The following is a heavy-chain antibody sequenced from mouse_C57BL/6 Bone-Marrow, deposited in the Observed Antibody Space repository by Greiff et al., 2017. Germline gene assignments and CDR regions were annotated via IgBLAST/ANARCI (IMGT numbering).Heavy chain of an antibody. J-gene: IGHJ4*01. CDR3: ARGELITTGYYSMDY. Sequence: VQLQQSGAELMKPGASVKISCKATGYTFSSYWIEWVKQRPGHGLEWIGEILPGSGSTNYNEKFKGKATFTADTSSNTAYMQLSSLTSEDSAVYYCARGELITTGYYSMDYGGQGTSVTVSS. V-gene: IGHV1-9*01. CDR1: GYTFSSYW. CDR2: ILPGSGST. D-gene: IGHD2-4*01.